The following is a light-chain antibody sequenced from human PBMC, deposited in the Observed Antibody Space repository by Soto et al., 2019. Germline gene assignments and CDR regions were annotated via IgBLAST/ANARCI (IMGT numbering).Light chain of an antibody. CDR2: DSS. CDR1: QSVGTY. Sequence: EIVLTQSPATLSLSPGERATLSCRASQSVGTYFAWYQQKPGQAPRLLIYDSSNRATGIPARYSGSGSGTDITLTISSLEPEYFAVYYCQQRSDWPSTFGGGTKVEIK. CDR3: QQRSDWPST. J-gene: IGKJ4*01. V-gene: IGKV3-11*01.